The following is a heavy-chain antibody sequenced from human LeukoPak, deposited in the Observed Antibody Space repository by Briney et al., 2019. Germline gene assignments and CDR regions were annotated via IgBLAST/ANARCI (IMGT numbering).Heavy chain of an antibody. D-gene: IGHD1-14*01. CDR2: IYYSGST. Sequence: SETLSLTCTVSGGSISSYYWSWIRQPPGKGPEWIGSIYYSGSTYYNPSLKSRVTISVDTSKNQFSLKLNSVTAADTAVYYCASDPVYYYFDSWGQGTLVTVSS. CDR3: ASDPVYYYFDS. CDR1: GGSISSYY. V-gene: IGHV4-59*04. J-gene: IGHJ4*02.